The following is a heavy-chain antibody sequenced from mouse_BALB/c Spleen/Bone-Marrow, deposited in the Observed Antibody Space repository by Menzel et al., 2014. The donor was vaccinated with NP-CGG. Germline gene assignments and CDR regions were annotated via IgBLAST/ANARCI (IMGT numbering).Heavy chain of an antibody. CDR3: ARHGGKGYAMDY. CDR2: ISSGGSYT. Sequence: DVKLVESGGGLVKPGGSLKFSCAASGFTFSSYAMSWVRQTPEKRLEWVATISSGGSYTYYPDSVKGRFTISRDNAKNTLYLQMSSLRSEDTAMYYCARHGGKGYAMDYWGQGTSVTVSS. D-gene: IGHD2-1*01. V-gene: IGHV5-9-3*01. CDR1: GFTFSSYA. J-gene: IGHJ4*01.